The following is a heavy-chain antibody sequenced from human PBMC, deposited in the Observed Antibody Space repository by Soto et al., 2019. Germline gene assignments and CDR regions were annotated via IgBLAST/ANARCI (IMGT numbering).Heavy chain of an antibody. V-gene: IGHV3-7*03. J-gene: IGHJ3*02. Sequence: GGSLRLSCAASGFTFSRHCMSWVRQVPGKGLEWVAKINQDGSDRNNVDSVKGRFTISRDNAKNSLYLQMNNLRAEDRAVYSCARDGFTFALDIWGQGTMVTVSS. CDR3: ARDGFTFALDI. CDR2: INQDGSDR. D-gene: IGHD2-2*03. CDR1: GFTFSRHC.